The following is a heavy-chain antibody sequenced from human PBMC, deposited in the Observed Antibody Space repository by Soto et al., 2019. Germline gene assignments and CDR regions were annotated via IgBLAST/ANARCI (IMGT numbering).Heavy chain of an antibody. CDR2: AYHSGST. CDR1: GGFTSTNNW. CDR3: ARSPPSSYYGGSGSFDY. D-gene: IGHD3-10*01. J-gene: IGHJ4*02. V-gene: IGHV4-4*02. Sequence: QLQLQESGPGLVRPSGTLSLTCAVSGGFTSTNNWWRWVRQPPGKGLEWIGDAYHSGSTEYNPSLKSRVSISVDKFKNQISLKLTSASAADTAVYYCARSPPSSYYGGSGSFDYWGQGTLVTVSS.